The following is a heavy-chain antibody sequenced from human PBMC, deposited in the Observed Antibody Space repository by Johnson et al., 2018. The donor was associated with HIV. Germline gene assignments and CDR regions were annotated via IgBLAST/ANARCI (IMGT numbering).Heavy chain of an antibody. J-gene: IGHJ3*02. CDR2: IKSKTDGGTT. V-gene: IGHV3-15*01. D-gene: IGHD1-26*01. CDR3: ITGGSGTIPSGAFDI. Sequence: EVQLVESGGGVVRPGGSLRLSCVASGFTFSNAWMSWVRQAPGKGLEWVGRIKSKTDGGTTDYAAPVKGRFTISRDDSKNTLYLQMNSLKTEDTAVYYCITGGSGTIPSGAFDIWGQGTMVTVSS. CDR1: GFTFSNAW.